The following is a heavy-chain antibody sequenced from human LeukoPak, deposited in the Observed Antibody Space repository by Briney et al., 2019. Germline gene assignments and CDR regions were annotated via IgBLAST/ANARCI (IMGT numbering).Heavy chain of an antibody. V-gene: IGHV1-2*02. CDR1: GYNFADYY. Sequence: ASVKVSCKASGYNFADYYVHWVRQAPGEGLEWMGWIKPDSGATGYAQKFQGRVTMTRDTSVSTVHMDLKRLRSDDTALYYCARAADTHCGPGCYLNYFDIWGQGSLVTVSS. D-gene: IGHD2-21*02. CDR2: IKPDSGAT. CDR3: ARAADTHCGPGCYLNYFDI. J-gene: IGHJ4*02.